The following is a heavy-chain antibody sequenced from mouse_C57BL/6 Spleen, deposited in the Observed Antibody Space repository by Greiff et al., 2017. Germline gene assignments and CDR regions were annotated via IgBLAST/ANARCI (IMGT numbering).Heavy chain of an antibody. CDR3: ARGETTWFAY. CDR2: ISYDGSN. CDR1: GYSITSGYY. Sequence: EVKLQESGPGLVKPSQSLSLTCSVTGYSITSGYYWNWIRQFPGNKLEWMGYISYDGSNNYNPSLKKRTSITRDTSKNQFFLKLNTVTTEDTATYYCARGETTWFAYWGQGTLVTVSA. V-gene: IGHV3-6*01. J-gene: IGHJ3*01.